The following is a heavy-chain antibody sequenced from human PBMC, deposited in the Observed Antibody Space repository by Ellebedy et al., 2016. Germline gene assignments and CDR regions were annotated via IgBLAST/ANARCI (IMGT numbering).Heavy chain of an antibody. CDR2: ISGAGYTT. J-gene: IGHJ4*02. V-gene: IGHV3-23*01. Sequence: GGSLRLSXAASGFTLSSYSMSWVRQAPGKGLEWVATISGAGYTTFFADSVKGRFTISRDNSKNTLYLQMNNLRVDDTALYYCRQGHYFDQWGQGALVTVSS. CDR1: GFTLSSYS. CDR3: RQGHYFDQ.